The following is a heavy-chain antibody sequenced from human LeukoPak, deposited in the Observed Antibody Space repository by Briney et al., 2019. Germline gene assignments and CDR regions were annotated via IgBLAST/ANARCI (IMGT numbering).Heavy chain of an antibody. CDR3: AKSFSSGRTY. Sequence: PGGSLRLSCAASGFTFSSYAMYWVRQAPWKGMQWVSTISDSGGTSYYADSVKGRFTISRDNSKNTLFLQMNSLRAEDTAMYYCAKSFSSGRTYWGQGTLVTVSP. CDR1: GFTFSSYA. D-gene: IGHD3-10*01. J-gene: IGHJ4*02. CDR2: ISDSGGTS. V-gene: IGHV3-23*01.